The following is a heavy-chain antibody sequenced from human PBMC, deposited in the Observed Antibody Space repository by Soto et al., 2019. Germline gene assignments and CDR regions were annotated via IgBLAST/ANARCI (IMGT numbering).Heavy chain of an antibody. Sequence: SETLSLTCTVSGGSISSYYWSWIRQPAGKGLEWIGRIYTSGSTNYNPSLKSRVTMSVDTSKNQFSLKLSSVTAADTAVYYCATLQREWYRSSSGLGWFDPWGQGTLVTVSS. J-gene: IGHJ5*02. V-gene: IGHV4-4*07. D-gene: IGHD6-6*01. CDR1: GGSISSYY. CDR3: ATLQREWYRSSSGLGWFDP. CDR2: IYTSGST.